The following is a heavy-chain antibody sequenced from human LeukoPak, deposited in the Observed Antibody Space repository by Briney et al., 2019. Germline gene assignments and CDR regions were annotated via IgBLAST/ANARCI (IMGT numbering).Heavy chain of an antibody. J-gene: IGHJ4*02. D-gene: IGHD1-26*01. V-gene: IGHV1-18*01. CDR1: GYTFTSYG. CDR2: ISAYNGNT. CDR3: GRGIYYDM. Sequence: ASVKVSCKASGYTFTSYGISWVRQAAGQGLEWMGWISAYNGNTEYAENLQGRVTMTTDTSTSTAYMELRSLRSDDTAVYYCGRGIYYDMWGQGTLVTVSS.